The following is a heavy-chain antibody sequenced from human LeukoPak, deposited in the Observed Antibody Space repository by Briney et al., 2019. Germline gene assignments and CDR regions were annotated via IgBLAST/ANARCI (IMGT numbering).Heavy chain of an antibody. CDR3: ARWSWVGARRWFDP. CDR2: IYYSGST. D-gene: IGHD1-26*01. Sequence: SETLSLTCTVSGGSISSSSYYWGWIRQAPGKGLEWIGSIYYSGSTYYNPSLKSRVTISVDTSKNQFSLKLSSVTAADTAVYYCARWSWVGARRWFDPWGQGTLVTVSS. J-gene: IGHJ5*02. CDR1: GGSISSSSYY. V-gene: IGHV4-39*07.